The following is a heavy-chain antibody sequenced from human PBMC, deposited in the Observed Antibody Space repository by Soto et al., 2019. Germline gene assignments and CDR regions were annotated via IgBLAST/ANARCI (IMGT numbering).Heavy chain of an antibody. D-gene: IGHD3-10*01. V-gene: IGHV1-8*01. Sequence: QVQLVQSGAELKKPGASVKVSCKASGYTFSNYDMNWVRQATGQGPEWIGWVNPNNGDTGYAQKSHGRVTLTKDISTTTAYMQLTSLRSEDAAIYYCAKVSRKGSAIDFDYWGQGTLITVSS. CDR3: AKVSRKGSAIDFDY. CDR1: GYTFSNYD. CDR2: VNPNNGDT. J-gene: IGHJ4*02.